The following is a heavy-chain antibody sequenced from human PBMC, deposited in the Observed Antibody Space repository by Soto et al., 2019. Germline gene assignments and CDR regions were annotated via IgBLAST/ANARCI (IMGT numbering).Heavy chain of an antibody. Sequence: SETLSLTRTVSGGSTSSYCWSWIRQPPGKGLEWIGYIYYSGSTNYNPSLKSRVTISVDTSKNQFSLKLSSVTAADTAVYYCARDGGYCSSTSCYGDYYYGMDVWGQGTTVTVS. CDR2: IYYSGST. V-gene: IGHV4-59*01. J-gene: IGHJ6*02. CDR1: GGSTSSYC. D-gene: IGHD2-2*01. CDR3: ARDGGYCSSTSCYGDYYYGMDV.